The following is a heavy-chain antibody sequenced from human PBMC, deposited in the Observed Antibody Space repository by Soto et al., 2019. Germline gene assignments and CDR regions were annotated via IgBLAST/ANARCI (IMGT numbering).Heavy chain of an antibody. CDR3: TTDLVILRYFDWHPSDY. V-gene: IGHV3-15*07. CDR1: GFTFSNAW. CDR2: IKSKTDGGTT. J-gene: IGHJ4*02. D-gene: IGHD3-9*01. Sequence: EVQLVESGGGLVKPGGSLRLSCAASGFTFSNAWMNWVRQAPGKGLEWVGRIKSKTDGGTTDYAAPVKGRFTISRDDSKNTLYLQMNSLKTEDTAVYYCTTDLVILRYFDWHPSDYWGQGTLVTVSS.